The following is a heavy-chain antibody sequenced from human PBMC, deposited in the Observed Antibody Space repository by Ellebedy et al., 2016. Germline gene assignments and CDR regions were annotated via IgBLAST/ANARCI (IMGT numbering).Heavy chain of an antibody. J-gene: IGHJ3*01. CDR1: GVSITSFY. Sequence: GSLRLXXTVSGVSITSFYWSWVRQAPGKGLEWIGDISYSGSTDSNPSLESRVTTSLDMSKNQVSLSLASVTSADTAIYYCAREGRPGITTSGTRAFDVWGQGTVVTVSS. CDR2: ISYSGST. V-gene: IGHV4-59*13. CDR3: AREGRPGITTSGTRAFDV. D-gene: IGHD1-14*01.